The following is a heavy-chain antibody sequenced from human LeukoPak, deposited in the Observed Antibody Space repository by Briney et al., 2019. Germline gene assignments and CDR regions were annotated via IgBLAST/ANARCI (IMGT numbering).Heavy chain of an antibody. J-gene: IGHJ5*02. Sequence: SETLSLTCTVSGGSISGYYWSWIRQPPGKGLEWIGEINHSGSTNYNPSLKSRVTISVDTSKNQFSLKLSSVTAADTAVYYCARSGAMYSSSWNVVMRRDWFDPWGQGTLVTVSS. CDR2: INHSGST. D-gene: IGHD6-13*01. V-gene: IGHV4-34*01. CDR3: ARSGAMYSSSWNVVMRRDWFDP. CDR1: GGSISGYY.